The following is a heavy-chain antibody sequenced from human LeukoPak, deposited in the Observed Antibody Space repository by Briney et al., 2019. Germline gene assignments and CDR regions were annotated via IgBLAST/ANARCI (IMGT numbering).Heavy chain of an antibody. J-gene: IGHJ3*02. D-gene: IGHD6-13*01. CDR1: GGTFSSYA. V-gene: IGHV1-69*13. Sequence: SVKVSCKASGGTFSSYAISWVRQAPGQGLEWMGGIIPIFGTANYAQKFQGRVTITADESTSTAYMELSSLRSEDTAVYYCARAQAATDAFDIWGQGTMVTVSS. CDR2: IIPIFGTA. CDR3: ARAQAATDAFDI.